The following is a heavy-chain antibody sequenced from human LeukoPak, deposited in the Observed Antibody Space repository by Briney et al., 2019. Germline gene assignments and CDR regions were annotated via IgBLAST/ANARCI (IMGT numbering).Heavy chain of an antibody. V-gene: IGHV4-34*01. CDR1: GGSFSGYY. Sequence: SETLSLTCAVYGGSFSGYYWSWIRQPPGKGLEWIGEINHSGSTNYNPSLKSRVTISVDTSKNQFSLKLSSVTAADTAVYYCARSGGDYYDSSGYTDYWGQGTLVTVSS. D-gene: IGHD3-22*01. CDR2: INHSGST. J-gene: IGHJ4*02. CDR3: ARSGGDYYDSSGYTDY.